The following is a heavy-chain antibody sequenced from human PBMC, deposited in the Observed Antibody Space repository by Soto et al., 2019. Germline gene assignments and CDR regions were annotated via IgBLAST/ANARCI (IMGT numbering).Heavy chain of an antibody. CDR3: ARDGAMVTGFCFDY. Sequence: SVKVSCKASGGPFSNDIITWVRQAPGQGLEWMGRIIPLLNTATYAQKFQGRVTITADRSTGTAYMELNSLRAEDTAVYYCARDGAMVTGFCFDYWGQGTLVTVSS. CDR2: IIPLLNTA. CDR1: GGPFSNDI. J-gene: IGHJ4*02. D-gene: IGHD5-18*01. V-gene: IGHV1-69*08.